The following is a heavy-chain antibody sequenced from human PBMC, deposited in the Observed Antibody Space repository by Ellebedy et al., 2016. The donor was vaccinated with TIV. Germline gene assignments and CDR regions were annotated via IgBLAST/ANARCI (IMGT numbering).Heavy chain of an antibody. J-gene: IGHJ4*02. Sequence: GESLKISXAASGFTFSSYGMHWVRQAPGKGLEWVAVIPYDESDKYYADSVKGRFTISRDNSKNTLYLQMNSLRAEDTAVYYCAKEQYYSGSGAVYYFDYWGQGTLVTVSS. CDR2: IPYDESDK. V-gene: IGHV3-30*18. CDR1: GFTFSSYG. CDR3: AKEQYYSGSGAVYYFDY. D-gene: IGHD3-22*01.